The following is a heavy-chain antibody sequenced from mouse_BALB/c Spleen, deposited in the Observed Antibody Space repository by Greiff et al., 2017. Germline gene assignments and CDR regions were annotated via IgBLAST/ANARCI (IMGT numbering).Heavy chain of an antibody. Sequence: DVQLQESGPGLVKPSQTVSLTCTVTGISITTGNYRWSWIRQFPGHKLEWIGYIYYSGTITYNPSLTSRTTITRDTSKNQFFLEMNSLTAEDTATYYCARENYCGSRGNFDYWGQGTTLTVSS. J-gene: IGHJ2*01. CDR3: ARENYCGSRGNFDY. CDR1: GISITTGNYR. D-gene: IGHD1-1*01. CDR2: IYYSGTI. V-gene: IGHV3-5*02.